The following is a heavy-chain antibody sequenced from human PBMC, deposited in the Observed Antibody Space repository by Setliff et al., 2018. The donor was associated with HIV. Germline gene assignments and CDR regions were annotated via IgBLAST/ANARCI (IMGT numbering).Heavy chain of an antibody. CDR1: GGSISSGNYY. J-gene: IGHJ3*02. D-gene: IGHD3-22*01. CDR2: IYISGST. CDR3: AREDYYDSSGDAFDI. V-gene: IGHV4-61*02. Sequence: KTSETLSLTCTVSGGSISSGNYYWNWIRQPAGKGLEWIGRIYISGSTNYNPSLESRVTISLDTSKNQFSLKLRSVTAADTAVYYCAREDYYDSSGDAFDIWGQGTMVTVSS.